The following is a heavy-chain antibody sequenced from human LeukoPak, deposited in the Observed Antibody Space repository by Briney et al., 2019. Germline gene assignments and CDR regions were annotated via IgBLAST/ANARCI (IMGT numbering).Heavy chain of an antibody. Sequence: ASVTDSLMASVYTFTHYFMHWVGQSAGQGRAGMGWINPNSGGTNYAQKVQGRVNMTRDTSISTAYVELSRLRSDDTAVYYCAAVNYDILTGYYGPDYWGQGTLVTVSS. V-gene: IGHV1-2*02. J-gene: IGHJ4*02. D-gene: IGHD3-9*01. CDR1: VYTFTHYF. CDR3: AAVNYDILTGYYGPDY. CDR2: INPNSGGT.